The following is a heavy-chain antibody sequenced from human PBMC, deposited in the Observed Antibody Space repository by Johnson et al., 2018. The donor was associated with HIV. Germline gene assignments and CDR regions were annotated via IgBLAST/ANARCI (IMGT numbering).Heavy chain of an antibody. CDR3: ARVGYQLHDAFDL. CDR2: ISYDGSYK. V-gene: IGHV3-30*03. Sequence: QMQLVESGGGVVQPGRSLRLSCAASGFTFSTYGMHWVRQAPGKGLGWVAFISYDGSYKYYADSVKGRFTISRDNSKNTLYLQMNSLRAEDTAVYYCARVGYQLHDAFDLWGQGTMVTVSS. J-gene: IGHJ3*01. CDR1: GFTFSTYG. D-gene: IGHD2-2*01.